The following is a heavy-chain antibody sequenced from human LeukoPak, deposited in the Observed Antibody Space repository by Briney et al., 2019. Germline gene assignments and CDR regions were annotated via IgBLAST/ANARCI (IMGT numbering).Heavy chain of an antibody. Sequence: KPSETLSLTCALYGGSFSGYYWSWVRQPPGQGLEWIGEISLTGLTHYNPSLESRVTVSLDKSKNQLSLNLTSVTAADTAVYYCSRENGAFSPFGYWGQGTLVTVLS. CDR3: SRENGAFSPFGY. CDR2: ISLTGLT. D-gene: IGHD2-8*01. V-gene: IGHV4-34*01. CDR1: GGSFSGYY. J-gene: IGHJ4*02.